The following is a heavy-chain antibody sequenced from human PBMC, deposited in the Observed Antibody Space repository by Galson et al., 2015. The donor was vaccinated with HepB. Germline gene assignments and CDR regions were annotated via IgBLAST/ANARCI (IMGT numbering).Heavy chain of an antibody. CDR3: AHIPPDLLGVQRSWYFDL. CDR2: IYWDDDK. Sequence: PALVKPTQTLTLTCTFSGFSLSTSGVGVGWIRQPPGKALEWLALIYWDDDKYYSPSLKSRLTITKDTSKNQVVLTMTNLDPVDTATDYCAHIPPDLLGVQRSWYFDLWGRGTLVTVAS. CDR1: GFSLSTSGVG. D-gene: IGHD6-25*01. V-gene: IGHV2-5*02. J-gene: IGHJ2*01.